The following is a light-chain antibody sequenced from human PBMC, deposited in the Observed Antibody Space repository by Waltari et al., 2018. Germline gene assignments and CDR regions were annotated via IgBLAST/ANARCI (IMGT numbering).Light chain of an antibody. CDR2: GAS. J-gene: IGKJ3*01. V-gene: IGKV3-15*01. CDR1: QSVSSN. Sequence: EIVMTQSPATLSVSPGERATLSCRASQSVSSNLAWYQQKPGQAPRLLIYGASTRATGIPARFSGSGSGTEFTLTISSLQPEDIATYFCQQYDNLVFTFGPGTKVDIK. CDR3: QQYDNLVFT.